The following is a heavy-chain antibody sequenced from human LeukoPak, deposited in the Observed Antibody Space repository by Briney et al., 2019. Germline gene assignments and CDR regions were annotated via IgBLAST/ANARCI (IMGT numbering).Heavy chain of an antibody. Sequence: SQTLSLTCAISGDSVSSNSNAWNWVRQSPSRGLEWLGRTYYRSKWYYDYAVAVKSRISINPDTSKNQFSLQLSSVTPEDTAVYYCARDPVGGSTIFDYWGQGTLVTVSS. CDR2: TYYRSKWYY. J-gene: IGHJ4*02. D-gene: IGHD1-26*01. CDR1: GDSVSSNSNA. CDR3: ARDPVGGSTIFDY. V-gene: IGHV6-1*01.